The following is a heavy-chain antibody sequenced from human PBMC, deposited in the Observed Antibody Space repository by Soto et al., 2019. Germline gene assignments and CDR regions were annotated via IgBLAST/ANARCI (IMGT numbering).Heavy chain of an antibody. J-gene: IGHJ6*02. CDR3: ARDQWAYYNILTGYYYYYGMDV. Sequence: ASVKVSCKTSGYTFTGYYMHWVRQATGQGLEWMGWINPNSGGTNYAQKFQGWVTMTRDTSISTAYMELSRLRSDDTAVYYCARDQWAYYNILTGYYYYYGMDVWGQGTTVTVSS. CDR2: INPNSGGT. CDR1: GYTFTGYY. V-gene: IGHV1-2*04. D-gene: IGHD3-9*01.